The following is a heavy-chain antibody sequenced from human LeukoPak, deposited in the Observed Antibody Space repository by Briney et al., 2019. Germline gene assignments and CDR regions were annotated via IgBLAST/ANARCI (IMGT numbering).Heavy chain of an antibody. D-gene: IGHD1-7*01. CDR2: IYTSGST. V-gene: IGHV4-61*02. CDR1: GASVSRGSYY. J-gene: IGHJ4*02. CDR3: AGVIGNYDGRLDY. Sequence: PSQTLSLTCTVSGASVSRGSYYGNWIRQPAGKGLEWIGRIYTSGSTNYNPSLKSRFTISLDTSKNRFSLKLSSVTAADTAMYYCAGVIGNYDGRLDYWGQGTLVTVSS.